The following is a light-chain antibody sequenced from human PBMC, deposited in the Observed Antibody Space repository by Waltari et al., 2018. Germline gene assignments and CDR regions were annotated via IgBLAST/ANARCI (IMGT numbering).Light chain of an antibody. J-gene: IGLJ3*02. CDR3: QSYDRTDWV. V-gene: IGLV6-57*02. CDR1: GGSIATNY. CDR2: EYY. Sequence: KFMLTQPHSVSESPGKTVTISCTGSGGSIATNYVQWYHQRPGSAPLLLIFEYYQRPPGIPGRFSGSIDTSSNSASLTISGLKTEDEADYFCQSYDRTDWVFGGGTKLTVL.